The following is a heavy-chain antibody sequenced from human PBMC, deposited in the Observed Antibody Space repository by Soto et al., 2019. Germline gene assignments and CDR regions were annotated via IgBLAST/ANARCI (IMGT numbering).Heavy chain of an antibody. CDR1: GHTFIAYY. J-gene: IGHJ4*02. Sequence: ASVKVSCNASGHTFIAYYIHWMRQAPRQGLEWMGWINPDNGGTNFAQKFQGRVTMTSDTSISTGYMELRSMRSDDTAVYYCARDLPGIHPRYWGQGTLVTVSS. V-gene: IGHV1-2*02. CDR3: ARDLPGIHPRY. CDR2: INPDNGGT. D-gene: IGHD1-26*01.